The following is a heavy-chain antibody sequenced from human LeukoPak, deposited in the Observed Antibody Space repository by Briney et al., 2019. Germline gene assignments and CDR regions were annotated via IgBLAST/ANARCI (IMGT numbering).Heavy chain of an antibody. J-gene: IGHJ4*02. Sequence: ASVTVSCKASGYSFTSYAMHWVRRAPGQRLEWMGWINAGNGDTKYSQKFQGRVTIARDTSASIAYMELSSLRSEDTAVYYCARDRGGTGDFDYWGQGTLVTVSS. CDR2: INAGNGDT. CDR3: ARDRGGTGDFDY. V-gene: IGHV1-3*01. CDR1: GYSFTSYA. D-gene: IGHD1-1*01.